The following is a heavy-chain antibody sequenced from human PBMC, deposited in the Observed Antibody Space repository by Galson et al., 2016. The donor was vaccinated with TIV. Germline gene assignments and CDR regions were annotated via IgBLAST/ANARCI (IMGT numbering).Heavy chain of an antibody. Sequence: SLRLSCAASQFPFSDYWMNWIRQAPGKGLEWVATIKQDGSDRYYGDSVKGRFTISRDNAKRLLYLHMSSLRVEDTAVYYCARDPLFGGMDVWGQGATVGVS. CDR1: QFPFSDYW. CDR2: IKQDGSDR. D-gene: IGHD3-10*02. J-gene: IGHJ6*02. CDR3: ARDPLFGGMDV. V-gene: IGHV3-7*03.